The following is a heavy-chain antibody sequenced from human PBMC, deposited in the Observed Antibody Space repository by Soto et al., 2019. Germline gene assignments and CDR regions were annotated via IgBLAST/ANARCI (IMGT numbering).Heavy chain of an antibody. CDR3: ARPRKLTIFGMVYFDY. CDR1: GFTFSGYS. V-gene: IGHV3-7*01. J-gene: IGHJ4*02. D-gene: IGHD3-3*01. Sequence: EVQLVESGGGLVQPGGSLRLSCAASGFTFSGYSMSWVRQAPGKGLEWVANIKEDGREKYYVNSVKGRFTIPRDNAKNALYLEMNSLRAEETAVYYCARPRKLTIFGMVYFDYWGQGTLVTVSS. CDR2: IKEDGREK.